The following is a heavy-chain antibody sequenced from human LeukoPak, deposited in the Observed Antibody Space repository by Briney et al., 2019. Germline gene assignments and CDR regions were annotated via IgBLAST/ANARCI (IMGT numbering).Heavy chain of an antibody. Sequence: ASVKVSCRASGYTFTNSDITWVRQAPGQGLEWMGRISTSNGYTNYAAKLQGRGTMTTDTSTSTVYMELGSLTFDDTAVYFCARDPYHRLGPPLDLWGQGTLVTVSS. CDR1: GYTFTNSD. V-gene: IGHV1-18*01. J-gene: IGHJ5*02. CDR3: ARDPYHRLGPPLDL. CDR2: ISTSNGYT. D-gene: IGHD1-14*01.